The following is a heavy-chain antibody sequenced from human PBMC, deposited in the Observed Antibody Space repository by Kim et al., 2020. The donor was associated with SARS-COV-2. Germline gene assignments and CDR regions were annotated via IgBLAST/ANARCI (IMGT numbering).Heavy chain of an antibody. CDR2: ISGSGGST. Sequence: GGSLRLSCAASGFTFSSYAMSWVRQAPGKGLEWVSAISGSGGSTYYADSVKGRFTISRDNSKNTLYLQMNSLRAEDTAVYYCAKDSHRIPGEKPGYSSSPHDYWGQGTLVTVSS. CDR3: AKDSHRIPGEKPGYSSSPHDY. CDR1: GFTFSSYA. J-gene: IGHJ4*02. V-gene: IGHV3-23*01. D-gene: IGHD6-13*01.